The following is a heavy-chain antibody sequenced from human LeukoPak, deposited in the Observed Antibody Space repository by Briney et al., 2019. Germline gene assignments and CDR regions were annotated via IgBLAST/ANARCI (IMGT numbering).Heavy chain of an antibody. CDR1: GGSISSYY. CDR2: IHYSGSS. D-gene: IGHD2-21*02. J-gene: IGHJ4*02. Sequence: YPSETLSLTCTVSGGSISSYYWTWIRQPPGKGLEWIGYIHYSGSSRSHPSLNSRVTMSVDTSKGQFSLKLTSVTAADTAVYYCARGRRTAVVTDFDYWGQGILVTVSS. V-gene: IGHV4-59*01. CDR3: ARGRRTAVVTDFDY.